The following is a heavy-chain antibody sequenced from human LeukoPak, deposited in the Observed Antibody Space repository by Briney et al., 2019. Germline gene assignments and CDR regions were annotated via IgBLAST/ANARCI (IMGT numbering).Heavy chain of an antibody. Sequence: NPSETLSLTCTVSGGSISSSSYYWGWIRQPPGKGLEWIGSIYYSGSTYYNPSLKSRVTISVDTSKNQFSLKLSSVTAADTAVYYCARQGPPCTVAGRSNWFDPWGQGTLVTVSS. J-gene: IGHJ5*02. CDR2: IYYSGST. D-gene: IGHD6-19*01. V-gene: IGHV4-39*01. CDR1: GGSISSSSYY. CDR3: ARQGPPCTVAGRSNWFDP.